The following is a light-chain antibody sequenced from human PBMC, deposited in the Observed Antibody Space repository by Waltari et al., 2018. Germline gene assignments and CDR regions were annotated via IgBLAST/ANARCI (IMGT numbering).Light chain of an antibody. Sequence: SSELTQDPAVSVALGQTVRITFQGASLRASYASWYQQKSGQATILVLFGKNKRPSGIPDRFSGYNSETTTSLTITGAQAEDEADYYCSSRDSSASHVLFAGGTKLTVL. J-gene: IGLJ2*01. CDR1: SLRASY. V-gene: IGLV3-19*01. CDR2: GKN. CDR3: SSRDSSASHVL.